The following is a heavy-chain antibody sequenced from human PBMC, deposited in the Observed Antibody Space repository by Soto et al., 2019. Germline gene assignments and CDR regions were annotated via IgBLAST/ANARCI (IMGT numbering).Heavy chain of an antibody. CDR2: IRDRAFSYAT. V-gene: IGHV3-73*01. CDR1: GFVFKDSS. D-gene: IGHD3-10*01. Sequence: EVLLVESGGGLVQPGGSLKLSCAASGFVFKDSSIHWVRQASGKGLGWVGRIRDRAFSYATAYAASVKGRLTISRDDSTNTAYLQMNSLKTEDTAIYYCTRLISAAQDYWGQGTLVTVSS. J-gene: IGHJ4*02. CDR3: TRLISAAQDY.